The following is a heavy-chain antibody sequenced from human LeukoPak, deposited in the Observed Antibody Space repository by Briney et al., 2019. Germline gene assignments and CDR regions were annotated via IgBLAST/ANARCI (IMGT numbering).Heavy chain of an antibody. V-gene: IGHV3-23*01. CDR1: GFTFSSYT. CDR2: ISDSGGNT. Sequence: GGSLRLSCAASGFTFSSYTMSWVRQAPGKGLEWVSSISDSGGNTNYAHSVRGRFTISRDNSKNTLYLQMNSLRAEDTALYYCAKKIPFDSWGQGTLVTVSS. D-gene: IGHD2-21*01. J-gene: IGHJ4*02. CDR3: AKKIPFDS.